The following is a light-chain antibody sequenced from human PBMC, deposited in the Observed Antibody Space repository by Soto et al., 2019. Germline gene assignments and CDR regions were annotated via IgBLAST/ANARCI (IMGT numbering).Light chain of an antibody. V-gene: IGKV1D-8*01. CDR3: QQYYSFPPT. Sequence: VIWMTQSPSLLSASTGDRVTISCRVSQGISSYLAWYQQKPGKAPELLIYAASTLQSGVPSRFSGSGSGTDFTLTISCLQSEDFATYYCQQYYSFPPTFGGGTKVDSK. J-gene: IGKJ4*01. CDR1: QGISSY. CDR2: AAS.